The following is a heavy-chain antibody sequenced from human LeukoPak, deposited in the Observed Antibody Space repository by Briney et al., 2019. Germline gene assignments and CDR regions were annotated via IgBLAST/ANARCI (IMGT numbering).Heavy chain of an antibody. CDR1: GGTFSSYA. CDR2: IIPILGIA. V-gene: IGHV1-69*04. Sequence: GASVKVSCKASGGTFSSYAISWVRQAPGQGLEWMGRIIPILGIANYAQKFQGRVTITADKSTSTAYMELSSLRSEDTAVYYCAKVVVVPAFYHYFDYWGQGTLVTVSS. J-gene: IGHJ4*02. CDR3: AKVVVVPAFYHYFDY. D-gene: IGHD2-2*01.